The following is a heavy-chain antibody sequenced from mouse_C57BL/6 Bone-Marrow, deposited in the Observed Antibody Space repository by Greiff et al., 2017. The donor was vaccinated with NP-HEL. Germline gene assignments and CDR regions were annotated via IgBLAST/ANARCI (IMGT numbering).Heavy chain of an antibody. CDR1: GYTFTSYW. D-gene: IGHD2-2*01. V-gene: IGHV1-72*01. CDR2: IDPNSGGT. Sequence: VQLQQPGAELVKPGASVKLSCKASGYTFTSYWMHWVKQRPGRGLEWIGRIDPNSGGTTYNDKFKSKATLTVDKPSSTAYMQRSSLTSEDSAVYYCALIYYGYDWDRPLAMDYWGQGTSVTVSS. CDR3: ALIYYGYDWDRPLAMDY. J-gene: IGHJ4*01.